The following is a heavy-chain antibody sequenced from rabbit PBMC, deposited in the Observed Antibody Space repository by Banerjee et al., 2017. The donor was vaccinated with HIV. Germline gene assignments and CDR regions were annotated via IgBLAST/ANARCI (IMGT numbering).Heavy chain of an antibody. CDR3: ARDEDYDSGWGPFNL. CDR1: GFSFSSSYH. J-gene: IGHJ4*01. V-gene: IGHV1S45*01. D-gene: IGHD4-1*01. CDR2: IYGGSSGKT. Sequence: QEQLEESGGDLVKPGASLTLTCTASGFSFSSSYHMCWVRQAPGKGLEWIACIYGGSSGKTSYASWAKGRFTISKTSSTTVTLQMTSLTAADTATYFCARDEDYDSGWGPFNLWGPGTLVTVS.